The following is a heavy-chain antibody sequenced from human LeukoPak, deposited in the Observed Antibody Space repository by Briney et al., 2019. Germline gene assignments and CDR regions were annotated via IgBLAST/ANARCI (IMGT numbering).Heavy chain of an antibody. Sequence: SETLSLTCTVSGYSISSGNYYWTWVRQPPGKGLEWIGYIYNSGSTYYTPSLKSRVSISADASKSQFSLNLRSVTAADTAVYYCARGKKFNWNHFFDFWGQGALVTVSS. V-gene: IGHV4-30-4*01. CDR1: GYSISSGNYY. CDR2: IYNSGST. D-gene: IGHD1-20*01. CDR3: ARGKKFNWNHFFDF. J-gene: IGHJ4*02.